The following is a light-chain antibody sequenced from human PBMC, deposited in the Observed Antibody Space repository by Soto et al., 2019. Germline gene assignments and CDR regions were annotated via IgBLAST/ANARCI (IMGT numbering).Light chain of an antibody. CDR2: RND. J-gene: IGLJ1*01. Sequence: QSVLTQPSSVSGTPGQGVTISCSGSISNIGNNYVYWFQQLPGTAPKVLSNRNDQRPSGVLDRFSGSKSGTSASLAISGLRSEDEADYYCAAWDDTVRSYVFGTGTKLTVL. V-gene: IGLV1-47*01. CDR1: ISNIGNNY. CDR3: AAWDDTVRSYV.